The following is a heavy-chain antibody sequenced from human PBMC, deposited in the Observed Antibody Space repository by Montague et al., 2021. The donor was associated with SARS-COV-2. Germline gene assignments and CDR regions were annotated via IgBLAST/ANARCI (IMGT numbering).Heavy chain of an antibody. CDR2: FYYTGST. V-gene: IGHV4-39*02. CDR1: DDSITSSTYY. D-gene: IGHD3-3*01. J-gene: IGHJ4*02. CDR3: ARGRSGFFNPLDY. Sequence: SETLSLTCAVSDDSITSSTYYWAWLRQPPGKGLEWIGSFYYTGSTYYNPSLKSRVTMSVDTSKKHFSLNLNSVTAADTAVYYCARGRSGFFNPLDYWGPGTLVTVSS.